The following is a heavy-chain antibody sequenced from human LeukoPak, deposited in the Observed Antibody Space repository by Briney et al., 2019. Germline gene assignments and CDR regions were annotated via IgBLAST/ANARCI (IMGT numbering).Heavy chain of an antibody. V-gene: IGHV1-69*05. CDR3: ARGLRYYYDSSGYYYDGSQDAFDI. Sequence: SVKVSCKACGGTFSSYAISWVRQAPGQGLEWMGRIIPIFGTANYAQKFQGRVTITTDESTSTAYMELSSLRSEDTAVYYYARGLRYYYDSSGYYYDGSQDAFDIWGQGTMVTVSS. D-gene: IGHD3-22*01. CDR2: IIPIFGTA. CDR1: GGTFSSYA. J-gene: IGHJ3*02.